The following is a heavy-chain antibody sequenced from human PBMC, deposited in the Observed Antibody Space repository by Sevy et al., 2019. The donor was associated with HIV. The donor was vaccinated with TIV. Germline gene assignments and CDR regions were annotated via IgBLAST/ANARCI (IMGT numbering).Heavy chain of an antibody. J-gene: IGHJ4*02. V-gene: IGHV4-34*01. CDR2: INHSGST. D-gene: IGHD5-18*01. CDR1: GGSFSGYY. Sequence: SETLSLTCAVYGGSFSGYYWSWIRQPPGKGLEWIGEINHSGSTNYNPSLKSRVTISVDTSKNQFSLKLSSVTAADTAVYYCVRVGRRRYSYGQTRWFDYWGQGTLVTVSS. CDR3: VRVGRRRYSYGQTRWFDY.